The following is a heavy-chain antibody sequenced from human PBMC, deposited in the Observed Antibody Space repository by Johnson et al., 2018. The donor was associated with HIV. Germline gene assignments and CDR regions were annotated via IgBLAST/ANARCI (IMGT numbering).Heavy chain of an antibody. D-gene: IGHD5-18*01. J-gene: IGHJ3*02. V-gene: IGHV3-NL1*01. CDR1: GLTFTNAW. CDR2: LSWDGGST. CDR3: AKDGRYSYGYGAFDI. Sequence: QVQLVESGGGLVKPGGSLRLSCAASGLTFTNAWMNWVRQAPGKGLEWVPLLSWDGGSTYYADSVKGRFTISRDNSKNTLYMQMNSLRVEDTAVYYCAKDGRYSYGYGAFDIWGQGTMVTVSS.